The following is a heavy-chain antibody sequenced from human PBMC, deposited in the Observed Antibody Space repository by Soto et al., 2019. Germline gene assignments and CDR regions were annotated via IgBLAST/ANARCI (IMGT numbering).Heavy chain of an antibody. CDR2: ISAYNGNT. CDR3: ARVGYCGGDLCIHYFDY. D-gene: IGHD2-21*02. CDR1: GYTFTSYG. Sequence: QVQLVQSGAEVKKPGASVKVSCKASGYTFTSYGISWVRQAPGQGLEWMGWISAYNGNTNYAQKLQGRVTMTTDTSTSTADMELRSLRSDDTAVYYCARVGYCGGDLCIHYFDYWGQGTLVTVSS. J-gene: IGHJ4*02. V-gene: IGHV1-18*01.